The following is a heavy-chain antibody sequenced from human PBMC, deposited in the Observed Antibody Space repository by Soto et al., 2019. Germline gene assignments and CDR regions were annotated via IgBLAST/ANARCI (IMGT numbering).Heavy chain of an antibody. Sequence: ASVKVSCKASGYTFTENDINWVRQATGQGLEWMVWMNPNSGNTGYAQKFQGRVTMTRDNSITTAYMELSSLRSEDTAVYFCVRAPLDYYSADYFDNWGQGTLVTVSS. D-gene: IGHD2-21*01. V-gene: IGHV1-8*01. CDR1: GYTFTEND. CDR3: VRAPLDYYSADYFDN. J-gene: IGHJ4*02. CDR2: MNPNSGNT.